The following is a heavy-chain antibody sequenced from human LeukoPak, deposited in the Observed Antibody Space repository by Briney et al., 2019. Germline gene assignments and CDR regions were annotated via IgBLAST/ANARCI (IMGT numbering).Heavy chain of an antibody. V-gene: IGHV4-39*07. CDR2: IYYTGST. J-gene: IGHJ3*02. D-gene: IGHD3-10*01. CDR3: ARVTYYYASGSRRRPGAFDI. Sequence: PSETLSLTCSVSGGSISSSSYYWGWIRQPPGKGLEWIGSIYYTGSTRYNPSLKSRVTISVDTSRNQFSLKLSSVTAADTAVYYCARVTYYYASGSRRRPGAFDIWGQGTMVTVSS. CDR1: GGSISSSSYY.